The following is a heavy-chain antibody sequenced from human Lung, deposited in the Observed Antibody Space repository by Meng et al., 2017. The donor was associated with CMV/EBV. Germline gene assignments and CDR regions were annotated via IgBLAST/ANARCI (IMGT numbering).Heavy chain of an antibody. CDR2: MNPNRGNT. CDR1: GYTFSNYD. Sequence: SVKVSRXASGYTFSNYDIIWVRQASGQGLEWVGWMNPNRGNTAYAQKFQGRVTMTRDTSTSIAYMELSSLRSGDTAVYYCARGQVQCSTINCHDYRFSGMDVWGQGTTVTVSS. V-gene: IGHV1-8*01. J-gene: IGHJ6*02. D-gene: IGHD2/OR15-2a*01. CDR3: ARGQVQCSTINCHDYRFSGMDV.